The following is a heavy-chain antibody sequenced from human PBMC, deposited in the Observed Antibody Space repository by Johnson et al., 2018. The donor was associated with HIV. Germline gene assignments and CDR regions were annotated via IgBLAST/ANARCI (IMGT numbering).Heavy chain of an antibody. D-gene: IGHD3-22*01. J-gene: IGHJ3*02. V-gene: IGHV3-30-3*01. CDR1: GFTFSSYA. CDR3: ARGSSGRRDDVFDI. CDR2: ISYDGSNK. Sequence: QVQLVESGGGVVQPGRSLRLSCAASGFTFSSYAMHWVRQAPGKGLEWVAVISYDGSNKYYAESVKGRFTISRDNSKNTLFLKMNSLRAEATAVDYCARGSSGRRDDVFDIWGQGTMVTVSS.